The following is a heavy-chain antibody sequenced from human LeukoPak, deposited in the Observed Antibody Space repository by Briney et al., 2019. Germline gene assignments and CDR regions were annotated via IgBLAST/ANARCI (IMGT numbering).Heavy chain of an antibody. D-gene: IGHD6-19*01. CDR1: GFMFHDYA. CDR2: ISGDGGST. Sequence: PGGSLRLSCAGPGFMFHDYAIHWARQAPGKGLEWVSLISGDGGSTFYADSVKGRFTISRDNSKNSLYLQMNSLRSDDTALYYCARESESSGWYDYWGQGTLVTVSS. J-gene: IGHJ4*02. CDR3: ARESESSGWYDY. V-gene: IGHV3-43*02.